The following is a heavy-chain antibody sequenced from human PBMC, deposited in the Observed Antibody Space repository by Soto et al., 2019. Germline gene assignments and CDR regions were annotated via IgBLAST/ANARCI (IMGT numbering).Heavy chain of an antibody. Sequence: SGPTLVNPTQTLTLTCTFSGISLSTSGMCVSWIRQPPGKALEWLALIDWDDDKYYSTSLKTRLTISKDTSKNQVVLTMTNMDPVDTATYYCARSRYYYGSGSYHFDYWGQGTLVTVSS. CDR3: ARSRYYYGSGSYHFDY. J-gene: IGHJ4*02. D-gene: IGHD3-10*01. CDR2: IDWDDDK. V-gene: IGHV2-70*01. CDR1: GISLSTSGMC.